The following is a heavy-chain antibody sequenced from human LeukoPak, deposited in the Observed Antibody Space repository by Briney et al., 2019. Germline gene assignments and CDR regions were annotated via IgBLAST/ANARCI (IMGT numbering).Heavy chain of an antibody. Sequence: GGSLRLSCAASGFTFSSHAMSWVRQAPGEGLEWVSAISADSSAIYYADSVKGRFIISRDNSKSTLYLQMDSLRAEDTAVYFCAKENYYGSGSSRYDYWGQGTLVTVSS. CDR3: AKENYYGSGSSRYDY. J-gene: IGHJ4*02. CDR1: GFTFSSHA. V-gene: IGHV3-23*01. D-gene: IGHD3-10*01. CDR2: ISADSSAI.